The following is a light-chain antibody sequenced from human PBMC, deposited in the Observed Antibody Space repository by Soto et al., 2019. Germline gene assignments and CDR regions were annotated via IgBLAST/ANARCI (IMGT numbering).Light chain of an antibody. CDR3: QQRSNWPTT. Sequence: EIVLTQSPGTLSLSAGERATLSCRASQTINSNYLVWFQQKPGQAPRLLIYGASSRATGIPDRFSGSGSGTDFTLTISSLEPEDFAVYYCQQRSNWPTTFGQGTRLEIK. CDR1: QTINSNY. CDR2: GAS. J-gene: IGKJ5*01. V-gene: IGKV3D-20*02.